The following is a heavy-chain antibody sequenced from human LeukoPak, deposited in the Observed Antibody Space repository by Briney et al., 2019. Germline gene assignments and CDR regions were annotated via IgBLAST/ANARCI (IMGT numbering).Heavy chain of an antibody. D-gene: IGHD3-10*01. V-gene: IGHV3-73*01. CDR2: IRTKTDDYAT. J-gene: IGHJ6*03. Sequence: GGSLRLPCAASGFTFSGSVIHWVRQASGKGLEWVGRIRTKTDDYATAYAASVKGRFTISRDDSKNMAYLQMNSLKTEDTAVYYCTRPSELLGIYYYYYVDVWGKGTTVTVSS. CDR3: TRPSELLGIYYYYYVDV. CDR1: GFTFSGSV.